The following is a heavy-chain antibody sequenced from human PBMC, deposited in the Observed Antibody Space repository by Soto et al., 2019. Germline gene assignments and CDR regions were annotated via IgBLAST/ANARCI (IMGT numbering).Heavy chain of an antibody. D-gene: IGHD2-15*01. CDR1: GGTFSSYA. CDR2: IIPIFGTA. CDR3: ARGEDEYYYYGMDV. J-gene: IGHJ6*02. V-gene: IGHV1-69*13. Sequence: SLKVSCNASGGTFSSYAISWVRQAPGQGLEWMGGIIPIFGTANYAQKFQGRVTITADESTSTAYMELSSLRSEDTAVYYGARGEDEYYYYGMDVWGHGTTVTVSS.